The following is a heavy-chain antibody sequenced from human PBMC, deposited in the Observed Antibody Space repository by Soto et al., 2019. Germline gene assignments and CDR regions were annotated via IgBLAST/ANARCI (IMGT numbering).Heavy chain of an antibody. CDR2: IYYSGST. D-gene: IGHD3-22*01. CDR3: ARDHDSSGFSYYFDY. Sequence: SETLSLTCTVSGGSISSGDYYWSWIRQPPGKGLGWIGYIYYSGSTYYNPSLKSRVTISVDTSKNQFSLKLSSVTAADTAVYYCARDHDSSGFSYYFDYWGQGTLVTVSS. CDR1: GGSISSGDYY. V-gene: IGHV4-30-4*01. J-gene: IGHJ4*02.